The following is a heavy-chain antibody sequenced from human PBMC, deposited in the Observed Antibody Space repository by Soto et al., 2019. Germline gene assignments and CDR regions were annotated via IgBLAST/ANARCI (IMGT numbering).Heavy chain of an antibody. CDR2: IYYSGST. V-gene: IGHV4-30-4*01. D-gene: IGHD1-7*01. J-gene: IGHJ4*01. CDR3: ARADWNYIFDY. Sequence: SETLSVTCTVSGGSISSGDYYWSWIRQPPGKGLEWIGYIYYSGSTYYNPSLKSRVTISVDTSKNQFSLKLSSVTAADTAVYYCARADWNYIFDYWGQGTLVTVSS. CDR1: GGSISSGDYY.